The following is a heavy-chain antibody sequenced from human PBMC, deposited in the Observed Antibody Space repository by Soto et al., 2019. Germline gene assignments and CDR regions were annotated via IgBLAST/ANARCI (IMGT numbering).Heavy chain of an antibody. CDR2: ISWNSGRK. Sequence: EVHLVESGGALVQPGRSLRLSCTASSFTLDEYAMHWVRQAPGKGLEWVSSISWNSGRKVYSDSVKGRFTVSRDNAKNSLYLPLTSLRPEDTTRFYCLKMALRFVDCSCFDSWGLATLVTVPS. V-gene: IGHV3-9*01. J-gene: IGHJ4*02. CDR3: LKMALRFVDCSCFDS. D-gene: IGHD2-15*01. CDR1: SFTLDEYA.